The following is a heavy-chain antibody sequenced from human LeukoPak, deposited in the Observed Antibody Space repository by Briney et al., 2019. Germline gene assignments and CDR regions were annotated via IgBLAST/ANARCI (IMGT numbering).Heavy chain of an antibody. V-gene: IGHV1-2*02. J-gene: IGHJ4*02. CDR3: ARGEGISITIFGVVLDY. D-gene: IGHD3-3*01. Sequence: GASVKVSCKASGYTFTGYYMHWVRQAPGQGLEWIGWINPNSGGTNYAQKFQGRVTMTRDTSISTAYMELSRLRSDDTAVYYCARGEGISITIFGVVLDYWGQGTLVTVSS. CDR1: GYTFTGYY. CDR2: INPNSGGT.